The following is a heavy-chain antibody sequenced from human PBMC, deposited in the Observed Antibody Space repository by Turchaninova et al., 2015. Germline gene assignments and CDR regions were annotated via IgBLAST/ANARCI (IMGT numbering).Heavy chain of an antibody. J-gene: IGHJ4*02. CDR1: GFTFSNAW. Sequence: SGGSLRLSCAASGFTFSNAWMSWVRQAPGKGLEWVGLIKSKTDGGTTNYAAPVKGRLTISRDDSKNTLYLQMNSLKTEDTAVYYCSGDSFGYWGQGTLVTVSS. CDR2: IKSKTDGGTT. V-gene: IGHV3-15*01. D-gene: IGHD3-10*01. CDR3: SGDSFGY.